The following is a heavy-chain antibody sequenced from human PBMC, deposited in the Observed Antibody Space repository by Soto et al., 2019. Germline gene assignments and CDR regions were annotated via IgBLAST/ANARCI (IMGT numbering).Heavy chain of an antibody. D-gene: IGHD5-18*01. CDR3: AKGDTTMITDYYAMDV. J-gene: IGHJ6*02. Sequence: PGGSLRLSCAVSGFTFTSYAMTWVRQAPGKGLEWVSAISGSGGSEFYADSVKGRFTISRDNSKNTLYLQMKSLRAEDTALYYCAKGDTTMITDYYAMDVCGQGTTVTVSS. CDR2: ISGSGGSE. V-gene: IGHV3-23*01. CDR1: GFTFTSYA.